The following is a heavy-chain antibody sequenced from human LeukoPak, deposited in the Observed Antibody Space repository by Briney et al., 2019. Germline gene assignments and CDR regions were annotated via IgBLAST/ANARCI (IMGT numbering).Heavy chain of an antibody. Sequence: GGSLRLSCVASGFGLSGSGMTWVRQAPGKGLEWVANINQDGSEKYYMDSVKGRFTISRDNAKNSLYLQMNSLRAEDTAVYYCARDSPERGYSYGPLDNYFDYWGQGTLVTVSS. J-gene: IGHJ4*02. CDR2: INQDGSEK. CDR3: ARDSPERGYSYGPLDNYFDY. D-gene: IGHD5-18*01. V-gene: IGHV3-7*01. CDR1: GFGLSGSG.